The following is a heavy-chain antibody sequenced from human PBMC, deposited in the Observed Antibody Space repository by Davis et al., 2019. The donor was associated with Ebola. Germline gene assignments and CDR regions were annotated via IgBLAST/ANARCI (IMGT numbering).Heavy chain of an antibody. Sequence: AASVKVSCKASGGTFSSYTISWVRQAPGQGLEWMGRIIPILGIANYAQKFQGRVTITADKSTSTAYMELSSLRSEDTAVYYCARGADIVVVVARSGGMDVWGKGTTVTVSS. CDR1: GGTFSSYT. CDR3: ARGADIVVVVARSGGMDV. V-gene: IGHV1-69*02. CDR2: IIPILGIA. D-gene: IGHD2-15*01. J-gene: IGHJ6*04.